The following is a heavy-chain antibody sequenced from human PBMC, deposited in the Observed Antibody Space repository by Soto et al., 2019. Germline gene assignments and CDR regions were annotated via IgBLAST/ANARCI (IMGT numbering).Heavy chain of an antibody. Sequence: GGSLRLSCAASGFTFSSYAMSWVRQAPGKGLEWVSAISGSGGSTYYADSVKGRFTISRDNSKNTLYLQMNSLRAEDTAVYYCAKDKRPYYYDSSGYQGWFDPWGQGTLVTVSS. V-gene: IGHV3-23*01. CDR3: AKDKRPYYYDSSGYQGWFDP. D-gene: IGHD3-22*01. CDR1: GFTFSSYA. J-gene: IGHJ5*02. CDR2: ISGSGGST.